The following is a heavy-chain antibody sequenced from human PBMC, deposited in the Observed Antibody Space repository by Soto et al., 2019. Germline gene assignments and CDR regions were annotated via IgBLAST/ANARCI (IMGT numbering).Heavy chain of an antibody. J-gene: IGHJ5*02. CDR1: GGAISGEGYY. V-gene: IGHV4-31*03. CDR2: IHNSGST. Sequence: QVQLQESGPGLVEPSQTLSLTCTVSGGAISGEGYYWSWIRQYSGRGLEWIGYIHNSGSTYYNPSLKSRVISSVETSKTQFFLNLSAVTAADTAGYYCARAWTATAGWANWFDRWGQGTLVTVSS. CDR3: ARAWTATAGWANWFDR. D-gene: IGHD6-13*01.